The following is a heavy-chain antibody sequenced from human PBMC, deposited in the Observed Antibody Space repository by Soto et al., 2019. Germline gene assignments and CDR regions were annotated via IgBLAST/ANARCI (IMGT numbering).Heavy chain of an antibody. V-gene: IGHV1-8*01. CDR2: MNTNSGNT. Sequence: QVQLVQSGAEVKKPGASVKVSCKASGYTFTRYDINWVRQATGKGLEWMGWMNTNSGNTGYAQKFQGRVTMTRNTSISTAYMELSILRSDYTAVYYSSREGVWGMDVCGQGTTVTGSS. J-gene: IGHJ6*02. D-gene: IGHD3-16*01. CDR3: SREGVWGMDV. CDR1: GYTFTRYD.